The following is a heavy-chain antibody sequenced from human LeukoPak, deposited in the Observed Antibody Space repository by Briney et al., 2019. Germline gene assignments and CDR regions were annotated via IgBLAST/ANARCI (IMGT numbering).Heavy chain of an antibody. J-gene: IGHJ5*02. CDR3: ARDRGLGITGTKNWFDP. V-gene: IGHV4-59*01. CDR1: GSSISNYY. CDR2: IYYTGST. D-gene: IGHD1-20*01. Sequence: SETLSLTCTVSGSSISNYYWTWIRQPPGKGLEWIGNIYYTGSTVYSPSLNSRVTMSVDTSKNQFSLKLSSVTAADTAVYYCARDRGLGITGTKNWFDPWGQGTLVTVSS.